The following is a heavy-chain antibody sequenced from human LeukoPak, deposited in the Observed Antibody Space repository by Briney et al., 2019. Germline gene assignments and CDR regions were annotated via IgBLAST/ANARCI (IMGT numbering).Heavy chain of an antibody. Sequence: SVKVSCKASGGTFSSYAISWVRQAPGQGLEWMGGIIPIFGTANYAQKFQGRVTITADESTSTAYMELSSLRSEDTAVYYCAREEYSSSWYGVYYYGMDVWGHGTTVTVSS. CDR1: GGTFSSYA. CDR2: IIPIFGTA. CDR3: AREEYSSSWYGVYYYGMDV. J-gene: IGHJ6*02. D-gene: IGHD6-13*01. V-gene: IGHV1-69*13.